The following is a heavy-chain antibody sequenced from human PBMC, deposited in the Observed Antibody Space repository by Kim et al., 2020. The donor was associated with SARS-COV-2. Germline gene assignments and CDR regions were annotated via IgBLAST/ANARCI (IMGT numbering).Heavy chain of an antibody. J-gene: IGHJ6*03. V-gene: IGHV4-59*01. CDR1: GGSISSYY. Sequence: SETLSLTCTVSGGSISSYYWSWIRQPPGKGLEWIGYIYYSGSTNYNPSLKSRVTISVDTSKNQFSLKLSSVTAADTAVYYCAREGFGVSWQLPPLQHYYYYYMDVWGKGTTVTVSS. CDR2: IYYSGST. CDR3: AREGFGVSWQLPPLQHYYYYYMDV. D-gene: IGHD1-26*01.